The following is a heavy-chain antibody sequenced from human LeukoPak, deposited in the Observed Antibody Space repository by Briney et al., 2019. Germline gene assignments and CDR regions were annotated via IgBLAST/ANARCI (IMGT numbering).Heavy chain of an antibody. Sequence: KPGGSLRLSCAASGFTFSSYSMNWVRQAPGKGLEWVSSISSSSGHIFYADSVKGRFTISRDNAKNSLSLQMNSLRAEDTAVYYCARDSIVVSRRNFDYWGQGTLVTVSS. CDR2: ISSSSGHI. J-gene: IGHJ4*02. D-gene: IGHD3-22*01. V-gene: IGHV3-21*01. CDR1: GFTFSSYS. CDR3: ARDSIVVSRRNFDY.